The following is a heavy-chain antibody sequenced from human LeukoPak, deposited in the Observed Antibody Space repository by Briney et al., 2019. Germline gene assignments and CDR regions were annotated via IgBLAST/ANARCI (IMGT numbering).Heavy chain of an antibody. V-gene: IGHV4-39*01. Sequence: SETLSLTCSVSGGSISSSNYFWGWIRQPPGMGLEWIASIYYSGNTYYNPSLKSRVTIYIDTSKNHFSLKVTSVTAADTAIYYCARQKYIGRNNWFDAWGQGSLVTVSS. CDR1: GGSISSSNYF. J-gene: IGHJ5*02. CDR2: IYYSGNT. CDR3: ARQKYIGRNNWFDA. D-gene: IGHD5-18*01.